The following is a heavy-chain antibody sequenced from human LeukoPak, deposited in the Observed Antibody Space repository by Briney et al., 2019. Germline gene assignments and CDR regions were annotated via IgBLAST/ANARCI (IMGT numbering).Heavy chain of an antibody. CDR1: GYTFTAYY. CDR3: ARGPTLGLDI. Sequence: GASVKVSCRASGYTFTAYYIHWVRQAPGQGLEWMGWINPNSGDTTLPQRFQGRVTMTRDTSINTAYMELSSRTSDYTGMYYCARGPTLGLDIWGQGTMVTVSS. V-gene: IGHV1-2*02. J-gene: IGHJ3*02. CDR2: INPNSGDT.